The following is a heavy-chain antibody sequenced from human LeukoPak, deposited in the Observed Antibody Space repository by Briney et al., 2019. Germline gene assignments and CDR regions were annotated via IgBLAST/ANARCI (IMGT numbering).Heavy chain of an antibody. Sequence: GGSLRLSCAASGFTFSSYSMNWVRQAPGKGLEWVSSISSSSSYIYYADSVKGRFTISRDDAKNSLYLQMNSLRAEDTAVYYCARGPYSSSWYDWFDPWGQGTLVTVSS. J-gene: IGHJ5*02. D-gene: IGHD6-13*01. V-gene: IGHV3-21*01. CDR1: GFTFSSYS. CDR3: ARGPYSSSWYDWFDP. CDR2: ISSSSSYI.